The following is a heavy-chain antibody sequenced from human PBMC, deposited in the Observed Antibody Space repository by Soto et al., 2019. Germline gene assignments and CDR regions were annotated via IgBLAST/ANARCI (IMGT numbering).Heavy chain of an antibody. J-gene: IGHJ5*02. V-gene: IGHV3-23*01. CDR1: GFTFSNDA. CDR2: LSGSGGST. Sequence: GGSLRLSWAASGFTFSNDAMSWVRQAPGKGLEWVSTLSGSGGSTYYADSVKGRFTISRDNSKNTLYLQMNSLRAEDTAVYYCAKDAVPVATPWFDPWGQGTLVTVSS. CDR3: AKDAVPVATPWFDP. D-gene: IGHD2-2*01.